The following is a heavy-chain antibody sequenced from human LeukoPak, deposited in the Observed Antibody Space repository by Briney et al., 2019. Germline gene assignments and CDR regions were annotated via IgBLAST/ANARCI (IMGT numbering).Heavy chain of an antibody. V-gene: IGHV3-48*01. J-gene: IGHJ4*02. CDR2: ISGSGEAI. CDR3: ARTYGSGSLDY. CDR1: GFSFTTHN. D-gene: IGHD2-15*01. Sequence: GGSLRLSCAASGFSFTTHNMNWVRQAPGKGLEGISYISGSGEAIFYADSVQGRFTISRDNAKNSIYLQMNTLRAEDTAVYYCARTYGSGSLDYGGQGTLVTVSS.